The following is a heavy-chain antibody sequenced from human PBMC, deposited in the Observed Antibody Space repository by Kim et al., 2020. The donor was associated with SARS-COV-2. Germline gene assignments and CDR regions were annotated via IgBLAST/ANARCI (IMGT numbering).Heavy chain of an antibody. V-gene: IGHV4-39*01. CDR3: ARHTGSMVWGVPTYYFDY. Sequence: KSRVTISIDTSKNQFFLKLSSVTAADTAVYYCARHTGSMVWGVPTYYFDYWGQGTLVTVSS. D-gene: IGHD3-10*01. J-gene: IGHJ4*02.